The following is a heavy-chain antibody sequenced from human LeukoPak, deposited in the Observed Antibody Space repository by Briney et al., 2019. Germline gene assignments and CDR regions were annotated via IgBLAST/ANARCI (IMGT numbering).Heavy chain of an antibody. J-gene: IGHJ4*02. CDR3: AKDSGVVGAPTPLDY. CDR1: GFTFDDYA. D-gene: IGHD1-26*01. CDR2: ISWNSGSI. Sequence: GGSLRLSCAASGFTFDDYAMHWVRQAPGKGLEWVSGISWNSGSIGYADSVKGRFTISRDNAKNSLYLQMNSLRAEDTALYYCAKDSGVVGAPTPLDYWGQGTLVTVSS. V-gene: IGHV3-9*01.